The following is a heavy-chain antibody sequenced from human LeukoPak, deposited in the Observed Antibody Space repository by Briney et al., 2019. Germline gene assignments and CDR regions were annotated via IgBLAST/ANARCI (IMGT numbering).Heavy chain of an antibody. Sequence: PGGSLRLSCAASGFTFSSYSMNWVRQAPGKGLEWVSYISSSSSTIYYADSVKGRFTISRDNAKNSLYLQMNSLRAEDTAVYYCASVYYDFWSGYYRGIDYWGQGTLVTVSS. D-gene: IGHD3-3*01. CDR1: GFTFSSYS. V-gene: IGHV3-48*01. J-gene: IGHJ4*02. CDR3: ASVYYDFWSGYYRGIDY. CDR2: ISSSSSTI.